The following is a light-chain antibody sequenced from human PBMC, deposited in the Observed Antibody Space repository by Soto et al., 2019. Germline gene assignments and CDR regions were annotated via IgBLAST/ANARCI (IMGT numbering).Light chain of an antibody. V-gene: IGKV1-5*03. Sequence: DIRMTQSLSTLSASVGDRVTSACRASQSINTWLAWYQQKPGKAPNLLIYQASNLESGVPSRFSGSGSGTEFTLTIKTLQPDDFATYYCQRYNSSPWTFGQGTKVEIK. CDR3: QRYNSSPWT. J-gene: IGKJ1*01. CDR2: QAS. CDR1: QSINTW.